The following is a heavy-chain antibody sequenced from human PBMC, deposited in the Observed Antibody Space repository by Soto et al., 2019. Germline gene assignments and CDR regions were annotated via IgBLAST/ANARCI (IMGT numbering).Heavy chain of an antibody. CDR3: ARLRRYYDILTGYSYYYYGMDV. D-gene: IGHD3-9*01. V-gene: IGHV5-51*01. CDR1: GYSFTGYW. Sequence: GESLKIPCKGSGYSFTGYWIGWVRQMPGKGLEWMGIIYPGDSDTRYSPSFQGQVTISADKSISTAYLQWSSLKASDTAMYYCARLRRYYDILTGYSYYYYGMDVWGQGTTVTVSS. CDR2: IYPGDSDT. J-gene: IGHJ6*02.